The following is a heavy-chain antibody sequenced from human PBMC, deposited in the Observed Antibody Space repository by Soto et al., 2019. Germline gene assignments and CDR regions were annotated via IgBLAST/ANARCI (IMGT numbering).Heavy chain of an antibody. CDR1: GYTFTSYG. V-gene: IGHV1-18*01. D-gene: IGHD4-17*01. CDR2: ISAYNGNT. Sequence: GASVKVSCKASGYTFTSYGISWVRQAPGQGLEWMGWISAYNGNTNYAQKLQGRVTMTTDTSTSTAYVELRSLRSDDTAVYYCARGRSEDYGVPLYLFAPWGQGTLVTVSS. J-gene: IGHJ5*02. CDR3: ARGRSEDYGVPLYLFAP.